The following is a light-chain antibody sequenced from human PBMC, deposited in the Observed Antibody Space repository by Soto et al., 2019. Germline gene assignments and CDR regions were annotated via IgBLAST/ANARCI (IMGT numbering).Light chain of an antibody. J-gene: IGKJ3*01. Sequence: VLTQSPATLSLSPGKRATLSCRASESVDFHLAWYQQKPGQAPRLLIYDASVRATGTPARFSGSGSGTDFTLTISSLEPEDFAVYYCQLRSNWLLTFGPGTKVDI. V-gene: IGKV3-11*01. CDR1: ESVDFH. CDR2: DAS. CDR3: QLRSNWLLT.